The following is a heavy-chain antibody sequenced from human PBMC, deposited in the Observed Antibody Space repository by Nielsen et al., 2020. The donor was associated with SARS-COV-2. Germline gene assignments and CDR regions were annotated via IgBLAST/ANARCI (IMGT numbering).Heavy chain of an antibody. D-gene: IGHD6-13*01. J-gene: IGHJ6*02. CDR1: GFTFSSYS. Sequence: SCAASGFTFSSYSMNWVRPAPGKGLEWVSSISSSSSYIYYADSVKGRFTISRDNAKNSLYLQMNSLRAEDTAVYYCAREGDSSSWFDYYYYYGMDVWGQGTTVTVSS. V-gene: IGHV3-21*01. CDR3: AREGDSSSWFDYYYYYGMDV. CDR2: ISSSSSYI.